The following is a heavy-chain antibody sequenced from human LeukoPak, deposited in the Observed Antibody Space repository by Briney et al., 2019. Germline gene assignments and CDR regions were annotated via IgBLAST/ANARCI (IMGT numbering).Heavy chain of an antibody. D-gene: IGHD1-26*01. Sequence: KPSETLSLTCIVSGGSFSSSYWSWIRQPPGKGLEWIAYIYSNGNTNSNPSLKSRVTIAVDTSQSQFSLKLSSVTAADTAVYYCARGLVGLTPHAGVSQIWDQGTKVTVSS. CDR1: GGSFSSSY. V-gene: IGHV4-59*01. CDR3: ARGLVGLTPHAGVSQI. J-gene: IGHJ3*02. CDR2: IYSNGNT.